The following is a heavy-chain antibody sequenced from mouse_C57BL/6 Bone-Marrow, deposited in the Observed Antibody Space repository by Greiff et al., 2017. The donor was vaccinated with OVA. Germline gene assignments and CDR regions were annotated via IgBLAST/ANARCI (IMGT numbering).Heavy chain of an antibody. J-gene: IGHJ4*01. Sequence: EVQPQQSGPEPVKPGASVKISRKVFGYTFTDYYMNRVKQSHGKRPEWIGDINPNNGGTSYNQKFKGKATLTVDKSSSTAYMELRSLTSEDSAVYYCARSLYSPYAMDYWGQGTSVTVSS. CDR1: GYTFTDYY. V-gene: IGHV1-26*01. CDR2: INPNNGGT. CDR3: ARSLYSPYAMDY. D-gene: IGHD2-12*01.